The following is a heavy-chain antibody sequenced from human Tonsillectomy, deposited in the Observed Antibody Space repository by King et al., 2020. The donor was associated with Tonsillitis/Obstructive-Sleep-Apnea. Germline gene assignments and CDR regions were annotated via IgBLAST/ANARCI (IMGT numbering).Heavy chain of an antibody. Sequence: VQLVESGGGLVKPGGSLRLSCAASGFTFSNAWMSWVRQAPGKGLEWVGRIKSKTDGGTTDYAAPVKDRFTISRDDSKNTLYLQMSSLKTEDTAVYYCTPPFGVAYFSYMDVWGKGTTVTVSS. CDR3: TPPFGVAYFSYMDV. D-gene: IGHD3-3*01. J-gene: IGHJ6*03. CDR1: GFTFSNAW. V-gene: IGHV3-15*01. CDR2: IKSKTDGGTT.